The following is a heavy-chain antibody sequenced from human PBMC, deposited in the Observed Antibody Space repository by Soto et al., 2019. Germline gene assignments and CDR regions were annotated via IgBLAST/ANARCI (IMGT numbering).Heavy chain of an antibody. CDR2: ISYDGSNK. D-gene: IGHD4-17*01. J-gene: IGHJ4*02. V-gene: IGHV3-30*18. Sequence: PGGSLRLSCAASGFTFSSYGMHWVRQAPGKGLEWVAVISYDGSNKYYADSVKGRFTISRDNSKNTLYLQMNSLRAEDTAVYYCAKDHFPLATTYYFDYWGQGTLVTVSS. CDR3: AKDHFPLATTYYFDY. CDR1: GFTFSSYG.